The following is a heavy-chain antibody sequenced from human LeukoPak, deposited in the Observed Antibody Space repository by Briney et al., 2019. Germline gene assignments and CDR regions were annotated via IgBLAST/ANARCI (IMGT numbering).Heavy chain of an antibody. D-gene: IGHD3-10*01. J-gene: IGHJ4*02. V-gene: IGHV4-39*01. Sequence: PSETLSLTCTVSGGSISSSSYYWGWLRQPPGKGLEWIGSIYYSGSTYYNPSLKSRVTISVDTSKNQFSLKLSSVTAADTAVYYCARQGWFGELLSPLDYWGQGTLVTVSS. CDR1: GGSISSSSYY. CDR2: IYYSGST. CDR3: ARQGWFGELLSPLDY.